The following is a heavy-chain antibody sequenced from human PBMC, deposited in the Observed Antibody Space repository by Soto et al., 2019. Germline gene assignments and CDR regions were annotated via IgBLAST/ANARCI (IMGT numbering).Heavy chain of an antibody. Sequence: EASVKVSCKASGYTFTSYYMHWVRQAPGQGLEWMGIINPSGGSTSYAQKFQGRVTMTRDTSTSTVYMELSSLRSEDTAVYYCARVGRLYGDYVDYYYYYGMDVWGQGTTVTVSS. V-gene: IGHV1-46*01. CDR1: GYTFTSYY. CDR3: ARVGRLYGDYVDYYYYYGMDV. CDR2: INPSGGST. J-gene: IGHJ6*02. D-gene: IGHD4-17*01.